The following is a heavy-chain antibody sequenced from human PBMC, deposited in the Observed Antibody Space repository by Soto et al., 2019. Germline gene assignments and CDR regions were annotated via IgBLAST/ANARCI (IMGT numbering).Heavy chain of an antibody. D-gene: IGHD5-12*01. CDR1: GYTFTGHY. CDR2: IGLGSGNT. J-gene: IGHJ6*02. CDR3: AAVGSGYDSAYYGMDV. V-gene: IGHV1-58*02. Sequence: SVKVSCKASGYTFTGHYIHWVRQTPQQGPEWMGGIGLGSGNTNYAQKFQERVTMTRDMSTSTAYMELSSLRSEDTAVYYCAAVGSGYDSAYYGMDVWGQGTTVTVSS.